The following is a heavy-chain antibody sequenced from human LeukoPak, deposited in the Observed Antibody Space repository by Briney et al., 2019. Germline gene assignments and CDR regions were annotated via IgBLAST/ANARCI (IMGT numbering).Heavy chain of an antibody. CDR3: ARSSSGRTPPGY. D-gene: IGHD3-22*01. V-gene: IGHV4-59*01. CDR2: IYYSGGSGIT. J-gene: IGHJ4*02. Sequence: SSETLSLTCTVSGGSINNYYWSWLRQSPGKGMEWLGYIYYSGGSGITNYNPSFKSRVTISVDMSKNQFSLKLNSEAAADTAVYYCARSSSGRTPPGYWGQGTLVTVSS. CDR1: GGSINNYY.